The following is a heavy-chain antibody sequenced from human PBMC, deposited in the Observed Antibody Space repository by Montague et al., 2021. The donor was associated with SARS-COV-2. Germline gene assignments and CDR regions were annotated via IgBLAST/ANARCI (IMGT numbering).Heavy chain of an antibody. J-gene: IGHJ3*02. D-gene: IGHD6-19*01. V-gene: IGHV4-59*01. CDR1: GGSICSYY. CDR2: IYYSGST. Sequence: SETLSLTCTVSGGSICSYYWSWIRQPPGKGLEWIGYIYYSGSTNXNPSLKSRVTISVDTSKNQFSLKLSSVTAADTAVYYCARGSGWMGNVFDIWGQGTMVTVSS. CDR3: ARGSGWMGNVFDI.